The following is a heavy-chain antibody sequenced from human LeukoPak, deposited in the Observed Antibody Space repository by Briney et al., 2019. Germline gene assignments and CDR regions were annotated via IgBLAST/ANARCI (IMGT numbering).Heavy chain of an antibody. CDR3: ARDRGYSGYVSYYFDY. D-gene: IGHD5-12*01. CDR2: ITASGGST. CDR1: GYTFTNYY. Sequence: ASVKVSCKASGYTFTNYYMHWVRQAPGKGLEWMGIITASGGSTTYAQKFQGRVTMTRDTSISTAYMELSRLRSDDTAVYYCARDRGYSGYVSYYFDYWGQGTLVTVSS. J-gene: IGHJ4*02. V-gene: IGHV1-46*01.